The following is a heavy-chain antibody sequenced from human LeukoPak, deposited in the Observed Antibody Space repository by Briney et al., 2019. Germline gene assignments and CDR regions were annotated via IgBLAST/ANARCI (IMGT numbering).Heavy chain of an antibody. CDR2: IYYSGGT. CDR1: GGSVSSYY. D-gene: IGHD1-26*01. CDR3: ARDWELGY. V-gene: IGHV4-59*02. Sequence: SETLSLTCTVPGGSVSSYYWNWIRQPPGKGLDWIGNIYYSGGTNYNPSLKTRVTISLDTSKNQFSLKLSSVTAADTAVYYCARDWELGYWGQGTLVTVSS. J-gene: IGHJ4*02.